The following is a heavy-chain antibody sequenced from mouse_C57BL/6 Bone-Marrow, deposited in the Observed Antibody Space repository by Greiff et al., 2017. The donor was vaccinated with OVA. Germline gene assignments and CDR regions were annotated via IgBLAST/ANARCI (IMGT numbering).Heavy chain of an antibody. CDR3: TQQLRLQGYFDV. J-gene: IGHJ1*03. D-gene: IGHD3-2*02. V-gene: IGHV1-15*01. CDR2: IDPETGGT. Sequence: QVQLQQPGAELVRPGASVTLSCKASGYTFTDYEMHWVKQTPVHGLEWIGAIDPETGGTAYNQKFKGKAILTSDKSSSTAYMELRSLTSEDSAVYYCTQQLRLQGYFDVWGTGTTVTVSS. CDR1: GYTFTDYE.